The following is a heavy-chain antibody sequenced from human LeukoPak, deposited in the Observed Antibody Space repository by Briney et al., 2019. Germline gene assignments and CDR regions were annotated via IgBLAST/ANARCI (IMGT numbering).Heavy chain of an antibody. V-gene: IGHV3-7*01. CDR1: GFTFSSSW. D-gene: IGHD2-2*01. Sequence: GGSLRLSCAASGFTFSSSWMSWVRQAPGKGLEWVANIIQDGSAQYYVDSVKGRFTISRDNADNSLYLQMNSLRAEDTAVYYCAIDLFSCSSTSCYVYWGRGTLDTVSS. CDR2: IIQDGSAQ. J-gene: IGHJ4*02. CDR3: AIDLFSCSSTSCYVY.